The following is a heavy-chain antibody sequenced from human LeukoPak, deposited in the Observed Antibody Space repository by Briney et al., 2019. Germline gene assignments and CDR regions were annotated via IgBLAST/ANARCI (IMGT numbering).Heavy chain of an antibody. J-gene: IGHJ4*02. CDR2: ISYDGSNK. CDR1: GFTFSSYW. Sequence: GGSLRLSCAASGFTFSSYWMSWVRQAPGKGLEWVAVISYDGSNKYYADSVKGRFTISRDNSKNTLYLQMNSLRAEDTAVYYCARDENARGNYYDSSGYFVWGQGTLVTVSS. CDR3: ARDENARGNYYDSSGYFV. D-gene: IGHD3-22*01. V-gene: IGHV3-30-3*01.